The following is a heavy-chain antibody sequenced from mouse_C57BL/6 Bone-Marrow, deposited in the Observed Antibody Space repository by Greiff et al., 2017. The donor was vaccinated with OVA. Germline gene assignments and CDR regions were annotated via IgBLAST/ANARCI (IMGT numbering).Heavy chain of an antibody. CDR2: IYPGDGDT. CDR1: GYAFSSSW. D-gene: IGHD1-1*01. Sequence: QVQLQQSGPELVKPGASVKLSCKASGYAFSSSWMHWVKQRPGKGLEWIGRIYPGDGDTNYNGKFKGKATLTADKSSSTAYMQLSSLTSEDSAVYFCARGLYYGVGGTGTTVTVAS. J-gene: IGHJ1*03. CDR3: ARGLYYGV. V-gene: IGHV1-82*01.